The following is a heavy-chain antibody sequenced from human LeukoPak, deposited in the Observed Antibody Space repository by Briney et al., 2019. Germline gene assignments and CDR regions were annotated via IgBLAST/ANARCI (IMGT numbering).Heavy chain of an antibody. CDR3: AREARIEVWFDP. Sequence: SVKVSCKASGGTFSSYAISWVRQAPGQGLEWMGGIIPIFGTANYAQKFQGRVTITADESTSTAYMELSSLRSEDTAVYYCAREARIEVWFDPWGQGTLVTVSS. CDR1: GGTFSSYA. V-gene: IGHV1-69*13. CDR2: IIPIFGTA. J-gene: IGHJ5*02.